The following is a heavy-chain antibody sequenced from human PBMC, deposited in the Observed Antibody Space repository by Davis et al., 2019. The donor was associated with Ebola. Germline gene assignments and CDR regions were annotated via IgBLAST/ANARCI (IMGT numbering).Heavy chain of an antibody. J-gene: IGHJ4*02. D-gene: IGHD3-10*01. CDR2: ISVNSGDT. Sequence: ASVKVSCKASGYSFGSYGVSWVRQAPGQGLEWMGWISVNSGDTKFPQKFQGRVTLTTDASTRTAYLEMKSLRPDDTAVYYCARDNGYGSGSYYLFDNWGQGTLVTVSS. CDR3: ARDNGYGSGSYYLFDN. CDR1: GYSFGSYG. V-gene: IGHV1-18*01.